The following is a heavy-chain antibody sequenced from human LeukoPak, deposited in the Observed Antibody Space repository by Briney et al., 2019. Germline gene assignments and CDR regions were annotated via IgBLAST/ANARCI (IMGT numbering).Heavy chain of an antibody. J-gene: IGHJ4*02. D-gene: IGHD4-17*01. CDR3: ARHGYGDSDY. CDR2: IYTSGST. CDR1: GGSISSGSYY. V-gene: IGHV4-61*02. Sequence: SETLSLTCTVSGGSISSGSYYWSWIRQPAGKGLEWIGRIYTSGSTNYNPSLTSRVTISVDTSKNQFSLKLSSVTAADTAVYYCARHGYGDSDYWGQGTLVTVSS.